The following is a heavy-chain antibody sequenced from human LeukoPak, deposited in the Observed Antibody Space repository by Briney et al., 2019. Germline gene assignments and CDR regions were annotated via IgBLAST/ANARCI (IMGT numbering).Heavy chain of an antibody. CDR1: GFTFSSCA. D-gene: IGHD2-2*01. CDR3: ARDGGGVVPAAIGYYFDY. J-gene: IGHJ4*02. V-gene: IGHV3-30-3*01. Sequence: GGSLRLSCAASGFTFSSCAMHWVRQAPGKGLEWVAVISYDGSIKNHADSVKGRFTISRDNSKNTLYLQMNSLRAEDTAVYYCARDGGGVVPAAIGYYFDYWGQGILVTVSS. CDR2: ISYDGSIK.